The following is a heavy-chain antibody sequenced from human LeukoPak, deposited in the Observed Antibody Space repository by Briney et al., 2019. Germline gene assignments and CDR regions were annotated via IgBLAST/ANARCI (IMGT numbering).Heavy chain of an antibody. CDR3: ARLVTGYYDSSGYFDY. J-gene: IGHJ4*02. V-gene: IGHV4-59*08. CDR2: IYYSGST. Sequence: SETLSLTCTVSGGSISSYYWSWIRQPPGKGLGWIGYIYYSGSTNYNPSLKSRVTISVDTSKNQFSLKLSSVTAADTAVYYCARLVTGYYDSSGYFDYWGQGTLVTVSS. D-gene: IGHD3-22*01. CDR1: GGSISSYY.